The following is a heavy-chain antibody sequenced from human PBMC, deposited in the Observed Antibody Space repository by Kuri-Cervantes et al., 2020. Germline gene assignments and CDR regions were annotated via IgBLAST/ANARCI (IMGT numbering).Heavy chain of an antibody. Sequence: GGSLRLSCAASRFTFSSYGMHWVRQAPGKGLEWVAVISYDGSNKYYADSVKGRFTISRDNSKNTLYLQMNSLRAEDTAVYYCARVGCSSTSCYHERKDAFDIWGQGTMVTVSS. CDR1: RFTFSSYG. V-gene: IGHV3-30*03. CDR3: ARVGCSSTSCYHERKDAFDI. J-gene: IGHJ3*02. D-gene: IGHD2-2*01. CDR2: ISYDGSNK.